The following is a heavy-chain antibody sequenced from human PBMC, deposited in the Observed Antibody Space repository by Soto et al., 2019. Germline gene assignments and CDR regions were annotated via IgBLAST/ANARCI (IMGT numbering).Heavy chain of an antibody. CDR1: GFTVSDNY. V-gene: IGHV3-53*01. CDR3: TRGLDQFKIRFDP. Sequence: PGGSLRLSCAASGFTVSDNYMSWVRQAPGKGLEWVSSIHPGGDTFYADSVKGRFSFSRDISKNTVYLQMNRLRLEDTAVYYCTRGLDQFKIRFDPWGQGTQVTVSS. CDR2: IHPGGDT. J-gene: IGHJ5*02.